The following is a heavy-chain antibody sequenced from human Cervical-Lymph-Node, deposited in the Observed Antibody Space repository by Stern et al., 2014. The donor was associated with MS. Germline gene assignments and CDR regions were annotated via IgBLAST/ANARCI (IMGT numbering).Heavy chain of an antibody. Sequence: QVQLVQSGAEVKKPGASVKVSCKASGYTFTSYYMHWVRQAPGQGLEWMGIIHPSGGSTTYAQKFQGRVTMTRDTSTSTVYMELSSLRSEDTAVYYCARVTCSGGSCYDWLDPWGQGTLVTVSS. CDR2: IHPSGGST. CDR3: ARVTCSGGSCYDWLDP. J-gene: IGHJ5*02. CDR1: GYTFTSYY. V-gene: IGHV1-46*03. D-gene: IGHD2-15*01.